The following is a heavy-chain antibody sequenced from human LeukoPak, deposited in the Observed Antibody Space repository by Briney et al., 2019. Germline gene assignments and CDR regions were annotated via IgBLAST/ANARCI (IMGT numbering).Heavy chain of an antibody. CDR3: AGGYYYDSSGYPPLRY. V-gene: IGHV3-23*01. CDR1: GFTFSSDA. Sequence: GGSLRLSCAATGFTFSSDAMSWVRQAPGKGLEWVSGIDESGGSTYYADSVKGRFTISRDNSKNTLYLQMNSLRAEDTAVYYCAGGYYYDSSGYPPLRYWGQGTLVTVSS. J-gene: IGHJ4*02. D-gene: IGHD3-22*01. CDR2: IDESGGST.